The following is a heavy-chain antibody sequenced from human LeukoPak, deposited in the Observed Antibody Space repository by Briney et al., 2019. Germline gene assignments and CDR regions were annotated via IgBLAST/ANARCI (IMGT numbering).Heavy chain of an antibody. CDR2: INHSGST. Sequence: ETLSLTCAVYGGSFSGYYWSWIRQPPGKGLEWIGEINHSGSTNYNPSLKSRVTISVDTSKNQFSLKPSSVTAADTAVYYCASYYDSSGYYYGDYFDYWGQGTLVTVSS. CDR1: GGSFSGYY. V-gene: IGHV4-34*01. J-gene: IGHJ4*02. CDR3: ASYYDSSGYYYGDYFDY. D-gene: IGHD3-22*01.